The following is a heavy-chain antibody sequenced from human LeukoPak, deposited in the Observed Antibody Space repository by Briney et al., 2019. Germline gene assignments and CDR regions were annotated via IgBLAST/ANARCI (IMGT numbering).Heavy chain of an antibody. D-gene: IGHD2-21*01. CDR3: ARGVKTDNYYYYMDV. Sequence: LRLSCAASGFTFSDYYMSWIRQAPGKGLEWIGYIYYSGGTYYNPSLKSRVTISVDTSKNQFSLKLSSVTAADTAVYYCARGVKTDNYYYYMDVWGKGTTVTVSS. CDR2: IYYSGGT. J-gene: IGHJ6*03. V-gene: IGHV4-31*02. CDR1: GFTFSDYY.